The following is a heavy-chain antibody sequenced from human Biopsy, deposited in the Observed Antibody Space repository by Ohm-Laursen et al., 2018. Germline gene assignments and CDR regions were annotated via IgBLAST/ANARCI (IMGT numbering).Heavy chain of an antibody. CDR2: IFYRGST. Sequence: TLSLTCIVSGGSISNNNYYWGWIRQPPGKGLEWIGSIFYRGSTHYKPSLKSRVNISVDTSKNQFSLKLNSVTAVDTAVYYCARDYDTSGYYYVSWGQGTLVTVSS. D-gene: IGHD3-22*01. J-gene: IGHJ5*02. CDR3: ARDYDTSGYYYVS. V-gene: IGHV4-39*01. CDR1: GGSISNNNYY.